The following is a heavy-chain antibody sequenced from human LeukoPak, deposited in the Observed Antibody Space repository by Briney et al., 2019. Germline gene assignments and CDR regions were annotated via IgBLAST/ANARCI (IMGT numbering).Heavy chain of an antibody. V-gene: IGHV1-2*02. Sequence: GASVKVSCKASGYTFTGYYMHWVRQAPGQGLEWMGWINPNSGGTNYAQKFQGRVTMTRDTSISTAYMELSRLRSDDTAVYHCARSYGSGSYYRPNYYYYGMDVWGQGTTVTVSS. D-gene: IGHD3-10*01. CDR3: ARSYGSGSYYRPNYYYYGMDV. CDR1: GYTFTGYY. J-gene: IGHJ6*02. CDR2: INPNSGGT.